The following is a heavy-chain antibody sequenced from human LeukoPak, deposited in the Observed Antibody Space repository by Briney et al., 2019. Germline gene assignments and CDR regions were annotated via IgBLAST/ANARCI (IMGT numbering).Heavy chain of an antibody. Sequence: SETLSLTCAVYGGSFSGYYWSWIRQPPGKGLEWIGEINHSGSTNYNPSLKSRVTISVDTSKNQFSLKLSSVTAADTAVYYCARGKTRYYYDSSGYYPRGYYFDYWGQGTLVTVSS. J-gene: IGHJ4*02. CDR3: ARGKTRYYYDSSGYYPRGYYFDY. CDR2: INHSGST. V-gene: IGHV4-34*01. D-gene: IGHD3-22*01. CDR1: GGSFSGYY.